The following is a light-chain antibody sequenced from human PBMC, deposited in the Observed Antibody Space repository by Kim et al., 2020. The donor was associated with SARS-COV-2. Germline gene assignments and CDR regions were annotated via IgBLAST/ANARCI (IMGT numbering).Light chain of an antibody. CDR2: GAS. J-gene: IGKJ1*01. Sequence: LPGERATLSCRASQSVWSSYSAWYQQKPGQAPRLLIYGASSRATGIPDRFSGSGSGTDFTLTISRLEPEDFAVYYCQQYGTSPRTFGQGTKVEIK. V-gene: IGKV3-20*01. CDR3: QQYGTSPRT. CDR1: QSVWSSY.